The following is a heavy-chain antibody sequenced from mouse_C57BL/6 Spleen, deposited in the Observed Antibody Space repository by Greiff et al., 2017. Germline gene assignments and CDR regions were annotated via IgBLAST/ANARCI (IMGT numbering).Heavy chain of an antibody. D-gene: IGHD2-4*01. V-gene: IGHV14-1*01. J-gene: IGHJ2*01. CDR2: IDPEDGDT. CDR1: GFNIKDYY. Sequence: EVQLQQSGAELVRPGASVKLSCTASGFNIKDYYMHWVKQRPEQGLEWIGRIDPEDGDTNYNGKFKGKATLTADKSSSTAYMQLSSLTSEDSAVYFCARDDYGGPLFDYWGQGTTLTVSS. CDR3: ARDDYGGPLFDY.